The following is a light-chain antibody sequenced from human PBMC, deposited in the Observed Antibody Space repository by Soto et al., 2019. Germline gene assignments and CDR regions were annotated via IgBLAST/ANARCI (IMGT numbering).Light chain of an antibody. V-gene: IGLV1-51*01. CDR2: DNN. J-gene: IGLJ1*01. CDR1: SSNIGAGYD. CDR3: GTWDSSLRAYV. Sequence: QSVLTQPPSVSGAPGQRVTISCSGGSSNIGAGYDVHWYQQFPGTAPKLLIYDNNKRPSGIPDRFSGSKSGTSATLGITGLQTGDEADNYCGTWDSSLRAYVSGTGTKVTVL.